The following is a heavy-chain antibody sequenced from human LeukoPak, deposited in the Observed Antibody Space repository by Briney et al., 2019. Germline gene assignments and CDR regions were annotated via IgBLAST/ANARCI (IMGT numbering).Heavy chain of an antibody. CDR1: GDSISGRRYY. Sequence: SETLSLTCTVSGDSISGRRYYWGWIRQPPGKGLEWIGSVHYSGNTYYNPSLNSRVTMSVETSKNHFSLKLTSLTAADTAVYYCARYPLVADNEHDCWGQGTQVTVSS. CDR3: ARYPLVADNEHDC. CDR2: VHYSGNT. D-gene: IGHD5-12*01. V-gene: IGHV4-39*02. J-gene: IGHJ4*02.